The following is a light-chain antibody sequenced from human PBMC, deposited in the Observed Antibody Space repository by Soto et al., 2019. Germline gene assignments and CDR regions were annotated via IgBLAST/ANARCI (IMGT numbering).Light chain of an antibody. CDR1: SSNIGAGYD. J-gene: IGLJ1*01. V-gene: IGLV1-40*01. Sequence: QSVLTQPPSVSGAPGQRVTISCTGSSSNIGAGYDAHWYQQLPGSAPKLLIYGNNNRPSGVPERFSASKSGTSASLTITGLQAEDEADYYCLSYDISQTGPYVFGTGTKVTVL. CDR2: GNN. CDR3: LSYDISQTGPYV.